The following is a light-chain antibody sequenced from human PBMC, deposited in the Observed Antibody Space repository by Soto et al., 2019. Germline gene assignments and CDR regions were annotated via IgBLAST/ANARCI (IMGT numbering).Light chain of an antibody. J-gene: IGLJ3*02. CDR3: AAWDDSLNGLWV. Sequence: QLVLTQPPSASGTPGQRVTISCSGSSSNIGGNAVNWYQQVPGTAPKLLIYSNNQRPSGVPDRFSGSKSGTSASLAISGLQSEDEASYYCAAWDDSLNGLWVFGGGTKLTVL. V-gene: IGLV1-44*01. CDR2: SNN. CDR1: SSNIGGNA.